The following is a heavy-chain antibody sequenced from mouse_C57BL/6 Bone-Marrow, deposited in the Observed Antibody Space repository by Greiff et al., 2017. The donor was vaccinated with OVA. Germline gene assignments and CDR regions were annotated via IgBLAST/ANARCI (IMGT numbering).Heavy chain of an antibody. CDR1: GYAFSSSW. D-gene: IGHD4-1*01. CDR2: IYPGDGDT. J-gene: IGHJ2*01. CDR3: ARPGEY. V-gene: IGHV1-82*01. Sequence: QVQLQQSGPELVKPGASVKISCKASGYAFSSSWMNWVKQRPGKGLEWIGRIYPGDGDTNYNGKFKGKATLTADKSSSTAYMQPSSLTSEDSAVYFCARPGEYWGQGTTLTVSS.